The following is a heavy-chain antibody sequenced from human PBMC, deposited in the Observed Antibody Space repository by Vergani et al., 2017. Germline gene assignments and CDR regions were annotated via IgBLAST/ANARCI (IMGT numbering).Heavy chain of an antibody. CDR1: GYSVGSGYY. J-gene: IGHJ4*02. CDR2: VHRNGTT. CDR3: ARQNPYGSAHVDF. V-gene: IGHV4-38-2*01. D-gene: IGHD3-10*01. Sequence: QVDLQESGPGLVKSSETLSLNCAVSGYSVGSGYYWGWFRQPPGRGLEWIGCVHRNGTTYYTSSLRGRATISRDTSKNQFSLRLTSVTAADTAVYYCARQNPYGSAHVDFWGREVLVTVSA.